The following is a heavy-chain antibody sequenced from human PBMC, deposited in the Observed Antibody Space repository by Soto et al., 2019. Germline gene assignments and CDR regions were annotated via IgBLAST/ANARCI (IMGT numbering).Heavy chain of an antibody. CDR2: MNPNSGNT. D-gene: IGHD3-22*01. V-gene: IGHV1-8*01. Sequence: ASVKVSCKASGYTFTSYDINWVRQATGRGLEWMGWMNPNSGNTGSAQKFQGRVTMTRNTSISTAYMELSILRSEDTAVYYCARVGDYYDSSGYWYDYYGTDVRGQGTTVTVSS. CDR1: GYTFTSYD. J-gene: IGHJ6*02. CDR3: ARVGDYYDSSGYWYDYYGTDV.